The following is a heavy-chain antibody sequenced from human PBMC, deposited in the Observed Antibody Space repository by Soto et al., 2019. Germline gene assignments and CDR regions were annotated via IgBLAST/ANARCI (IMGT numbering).Heavy chain of an antibody. V-gene: IGHV1-69*01. CDR2: SIPISGTA. CDR1: GGTFNNYP. CDR3: AGGRGYSGDDHYYYFDMDV. D-gene: IGHD5-12*01. J-gene: IGHJ6*02. Sequence: QVQLVQSGAEVKKPASSVKVSCKASGGTFNNYPITWVRQAPGEGLEWMGGSIPISGTANYAQNFQGRVTISVDESTSTAYMELSSLRSEDTAVYYCAGGRGYSGDDHYYYFDMDVWGQGTTVTVSS.